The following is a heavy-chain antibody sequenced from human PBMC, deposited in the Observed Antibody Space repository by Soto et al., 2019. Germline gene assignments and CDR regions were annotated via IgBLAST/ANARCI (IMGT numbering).Heavy chain of an antibody. CDR1: GYTFSGYS. J-gene: IGHJ6*02. CDR3: ARYFFCGSAPACPDMDV. Sequence: GASVKVSCKASGYTFSGYSITLVRQAPGQGLEWMGRISGYNGNTNYARTLRDRLTLTTDTSTSTAYMELRSLTSDDTAVYYCARYFFCGSAPACPDMDVWGQGTTVTVSS. V-gene: IGHV1-18*04. D-gene: IGHD2-15*01. CDR2: ISGYNGNT.